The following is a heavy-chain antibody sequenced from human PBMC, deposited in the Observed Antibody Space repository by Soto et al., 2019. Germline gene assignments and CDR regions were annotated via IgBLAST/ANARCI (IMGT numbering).Heavy chain of an antibody. D-gene: IGHD5-18*01. CDR2: IYYSGST. V-gene: IGHV4-61*01. CDR1: GGSVSSGSYY. Sequence: PSETLSLTCTVSGGSVSSGSYYWSWIRQPPGKGLEWIGYIYYSGSTNYNPSLKSRVTISVDTSKNQFSLKLSSVTAADTAVYYCARGPGYSYGYYYYYYGMDVWGQGTTVTVSS. J-gene: IGHJ6*02. CDR3: ARGPGYSYGYYYYYYGMDV.